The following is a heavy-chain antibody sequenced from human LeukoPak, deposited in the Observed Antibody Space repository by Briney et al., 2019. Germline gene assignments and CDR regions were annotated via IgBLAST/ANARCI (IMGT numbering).Heavy chain of an antibody. Sequence: GESLKISCKGSGYSFTSYWIGWVRQMPGKGLEWMGIIYPGDSDTRYSPSFQGQVTISADKSISTAYLQWSSLKASDTAMYYCARPIGVYDILTGYYTPYYFDYWGQGTLVTVSS. V-gene: IGHV5-51*01. D-gene: IGHD3-9*01. CDR2: IYPGDSDT. CDR1: GYSFTSYW. J-gene: IGHJ4*02. CDR3: ARPIGVYDILTGYYTPYYFDY.